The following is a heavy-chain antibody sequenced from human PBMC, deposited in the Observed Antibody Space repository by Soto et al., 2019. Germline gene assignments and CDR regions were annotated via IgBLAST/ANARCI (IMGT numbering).Heavy chain of an antibody. CDR3: AKTNSSSWYLAYFDY. D-gene: IGHD6-13*01. CDR2: ISGSGGST. Sequence: EVQLLESGGGLVQPGGSLRLSCAASGFTFSSYAMSWVRQAPGKGLEWVSAISGSGGSTYYADSVKGRFTISRDNSKNTLYLQMNRLRAEDTAVYYCAKTNSSSWYLAYFDYWGQGTLVTVSS. CDR1: GFTFSSYA. J-gene: IGHJ4*02. V-gene: IGHV3-23*01.